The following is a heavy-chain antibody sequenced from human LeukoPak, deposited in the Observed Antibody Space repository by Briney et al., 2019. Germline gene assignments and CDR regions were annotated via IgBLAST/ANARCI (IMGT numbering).Heavy chain of an antibody. Sequence: PETLSLTCAVYGGSFSGYYWSWIRQPPGKGLEWIGEINHSGSTNYNPSLKSRVIISVDTSKNQFSLKLSSVTAADTAVYYCARGLSAIVYWGQGTLVTVSS. CDR3: ARGLSAIVY. CDR2: INHSGST. J-gene: IGHJ4*02. D-gene: IGHD2-15*01. V-gene: IGHV4-34*01. CDR1: GGSFSGYY.